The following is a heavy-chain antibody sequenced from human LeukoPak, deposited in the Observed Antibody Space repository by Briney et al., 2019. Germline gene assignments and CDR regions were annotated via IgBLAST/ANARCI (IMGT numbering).Heavy chain of an antibody. Sequence: ASVKVSCKASGGTFSSYTISWVRQAPGQGLEWMGRITPILGIANYAQKFQGRVTITADKSTSTAYMELSSLRSEDTAVYYCAREGDIVVVPAAIPLDYWGQGTLVTVSS. CDR3: AREGDIVVVPAAIPLDY. J-gene: IGHJ4*02. D-gene: IGHD2-2*01. CDR1: GGTFSSYT. CDR2: ITPILGIA. V-gene: IGHV1-69*04.